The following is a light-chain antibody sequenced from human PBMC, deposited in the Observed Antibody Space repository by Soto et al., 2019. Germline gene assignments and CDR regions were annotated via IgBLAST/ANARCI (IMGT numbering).Light chain of an antibody. V-gene: IGLV1-47*02. CDR3: AVWDDSLSGHYV. Sequence: QSVLTQPPSASGTPGQRVTISCSGSSSNIGSNYVYWYQQLPGTAPTLLIYSNNKRPSGVPDRFSGSKSGTSASLAISGLRSEDEAAYYCAVWDDSLSGHYVFGTGTTVTVL. CDR1: SSNIGSNY. CDR2: SNN. J-gene: IGLJ1*01.